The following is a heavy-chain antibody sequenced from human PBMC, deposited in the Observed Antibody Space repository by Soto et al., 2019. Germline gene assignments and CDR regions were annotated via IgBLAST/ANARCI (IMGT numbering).Heavy chain of an antibody. CDR1: GFTFTSSA. D-gene: IGHD3-22*01. CDR2: IVVGSGNT. Sequence: ASVKVSCKASGFTFTSSAVQWVRQARGQRLERIGWIVVGSGNTNYAQKFQERVTITRDMSTSTAYMELSSLRSEDTAVYYCVAEISSDYDDSSGYPYWGQGTLVTVSS. V-gene: IGHV1-58*01. CDR3: VAEISSDYDDSSGYPY. J-gene: IGHJ4*02.